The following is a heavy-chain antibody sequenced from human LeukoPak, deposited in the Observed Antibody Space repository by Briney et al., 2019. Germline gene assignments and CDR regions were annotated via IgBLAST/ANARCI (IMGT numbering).Heavy chain of an antibody. D-gene: IGHD1-26*01. V-gene: IGHV3-23*01. CDR1: GFTFTSHG. CDR3: AKSSQTFWFDP. Sequence: PGGTLRLSCAASGFTFTSHGMNWVRQAPGKGLEWVSGISSSGDITYYADSVKGRFTISRDNSKNTLYLQMNSLRAEDTAVYYCAKSSQTFWFDPWGQGTLVTVSS. J-gene: IGHJ5*02. CDR2: ISSSGDIT.